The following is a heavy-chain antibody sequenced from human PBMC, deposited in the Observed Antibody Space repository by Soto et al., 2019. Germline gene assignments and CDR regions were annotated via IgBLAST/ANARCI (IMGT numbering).Heavy chain of an antibody. CDR2: IYYSGST. Sequence: SETLSLTCTVSGGSISGGGYYWSWIRQHPGKGLEWIGYIYYSGSTYYNPSLKSRVTISVDTSKNQFSLKLSSVTAADTAVYYCARDTGSGYDKNFVYSWGQGTLVTVSS. J-gene: IGHJ4*02. V-gene: IGHV4-31*03. CDR3: ARDTGSGYDKNFVYS. CDR1: GGSISGGGYY. D-gene: IGHD5-12*01.